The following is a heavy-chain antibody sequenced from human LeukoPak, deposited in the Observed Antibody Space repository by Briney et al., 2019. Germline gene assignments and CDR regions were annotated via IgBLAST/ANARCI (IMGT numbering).Heavy chain of an antibody. CDR3: ATNSGGSSGYYYY. J-gene: IGHJ4*02. D-gene: IGHD3-22*01. CDR2: FDLEDGET. CDR1: GYTLTELS. V-gene: IGHV1-24*01. Sequence: ASVKVSCKVSGYTLTELSMHWVRQAPGKGLEWMGGFDLEDGETIYAQKFQGRVTMTEDPSTDTAYMELSSLRSEDTAVYYCATNSGGSSGYYYYWGQGTLVTASS.